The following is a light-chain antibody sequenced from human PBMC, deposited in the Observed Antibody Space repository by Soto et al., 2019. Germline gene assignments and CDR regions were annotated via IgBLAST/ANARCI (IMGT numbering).Light chain of an antibody. V-gene: IGKV1-33*01. CDR1: QEINNY. Sequence: DLQMTQSPSSLSASVGDRVTFICQASQEINNYLNWYQQKPGKAPKLLIDDSSNLERGVPSRFSGSGYGTRFSFTISSLQPEDIATYYCQQFDSLPFTFGQGTRLEIK. CDR2: DSS. J-gene: IGKJ5*01. CDR3: QQFDSLPFT.